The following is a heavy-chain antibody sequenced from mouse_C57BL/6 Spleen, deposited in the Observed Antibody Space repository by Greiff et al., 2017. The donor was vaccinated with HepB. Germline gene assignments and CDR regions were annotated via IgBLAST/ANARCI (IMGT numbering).Heavy chain of an antibody. CDR2: INPSSGYT. D-gene: IGHD2-3*01. Sequence: QVHVKQSGAELAKPGASVKLSCKASGYTFTSYWMHWVKQRPGQGLEWIGYINPSSGYTKYNQKFKDKATLTADKSSSTAYMRLSSLTYEDSAVYYCARGLYDYWYFDVWGTGTTVTVSS. J-gene: IGHJ1*03. V-gene: IGHV1-7*01. CDR1: GYTFTSYW. CDR3: ARGLYDYWYFDV.